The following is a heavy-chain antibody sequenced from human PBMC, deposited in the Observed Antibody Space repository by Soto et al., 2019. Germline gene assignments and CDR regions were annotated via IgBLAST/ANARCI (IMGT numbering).Heavy chain of an antibody. CDR1: GFSLSAIGVG. CDR3: AHNYYDGNAGGY. J-gene: IGHJ4*02. CDR2: IYWDDDK. Sequence: QITLKESGPTLVKPTQTLTLTCTFSGFSLSAIGVGVGWIRQPPGKALEWLALIYWDDDKRYSPSLKSRLTISKDTSKNQVVLTMTNIDSVDTATYYCAHNYYDGNAGGYWGQGILVTVSS. D-gene: IGHD3-22*01. V-gene: IGHV2-5*02.